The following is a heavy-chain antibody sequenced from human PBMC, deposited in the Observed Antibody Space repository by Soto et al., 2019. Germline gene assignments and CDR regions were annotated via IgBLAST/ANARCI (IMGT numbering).Heavy chain of an antibody. Sequence: QVQLQESGPGLVKPSETLSLTCTVSGGSISRYFWSWIRQSPGKGLEWIIHIYSSGTINYNPSLKRLVTISLDTSKNQFSLKLRSVTAADTAVYYCATDYGDYVGAFDIWGQGTMVTVSS. V-gene: IGHV4-59*01. CDR3: ATDYGDYVGAFDI. D-gene: IGHD4-17*01. CDR1: GGSISRYF. J-gene: IGHJ3*02. CDR2: IYSSGTI.